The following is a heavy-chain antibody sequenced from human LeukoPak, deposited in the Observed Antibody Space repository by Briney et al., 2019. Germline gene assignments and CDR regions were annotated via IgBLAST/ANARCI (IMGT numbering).Heavy chain of an antibody. D-gene: IGHD1-7*01. CDR3: ARFSGTSLAKNWFDP. V-gene: IGHV5-51*01. CDR2: IYPDDSET. CDR1: GSSFFGYW. Sequence: EESLKISCQGSGSSFFGYWIGWVRQLPDKGLEWMGIIYPDDSETRYSPAFQGQVTISADKSISTAYLQWSSLKASDTAMYYCARFSGTSLAKNWFDPWGQGTLVTVSS. J-gene: IGHJ5*02.